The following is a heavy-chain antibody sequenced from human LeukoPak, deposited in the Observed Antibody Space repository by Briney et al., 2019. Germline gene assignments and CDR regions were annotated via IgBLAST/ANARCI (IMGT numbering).Heavy chain of an antibody. V-gene: IGHV4-39*01. CDR2: IYYSGNT. J-gene: IGHJ6*03. CDR3: ARGPFVGDFWSGYQRYYYYYMDV. D-gene: IGHD3-3*01. CDR1: GVSISSSNSY. Sequence: PSEALSLTCTVSGVSISSSNSYWGWIRQPPGKGLEWIGSIYYSGNTYYNASLKSQVSISIDTSKNRFSLKLTSVTAADTAVYYCARGPFVGDFWSGYQRYYYYYMDVWGKGTTVTVSS.